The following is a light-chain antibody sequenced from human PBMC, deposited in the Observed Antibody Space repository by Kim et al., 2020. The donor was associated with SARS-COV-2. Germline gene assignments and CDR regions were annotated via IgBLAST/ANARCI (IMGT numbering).Light chain of an antibody. Sequence: QPVLTQSPSASASLGASVKLTCTLSSGHSTYAIAWHQQQAEKGPRYLMKLNSDGRHSKGDGIPDRFSGSSSGAERYLTISSLQSEDEADYYCQTWGTGIVFGGGTQLTVL. V-gene: IGLV4-69*01. CDR3: QTWGTGIV. CDR2: LNSDGRH. CDR1: SGHSTYA. J-gene: IGLJ2*01.